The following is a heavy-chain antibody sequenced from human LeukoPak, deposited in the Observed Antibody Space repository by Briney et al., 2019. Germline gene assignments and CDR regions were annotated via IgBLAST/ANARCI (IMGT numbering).Heavy chain of an antibody. CDR3: ARVRYYDSSGLPDAFDI. Sequence: PGGSLRLSCAASGFIFSNYGMYWVRQAPGKGLEWVAFIRHDESNKYYADSVKGRFTISRDNAKNSLYLQMNSLRAEDTAVYYCARVRYYDSSGLPDAFDIWGQGTMVTVSS. D-gene: IGHD3-22*01. V-gene: IGHV3-30*02. CDR2: IRHDESNK. J-gene: IGHJ3*02. CDR1: GFIFSNYG.